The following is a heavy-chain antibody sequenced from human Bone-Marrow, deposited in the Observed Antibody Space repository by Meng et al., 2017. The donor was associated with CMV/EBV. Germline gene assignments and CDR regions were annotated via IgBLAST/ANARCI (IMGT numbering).Heavy chain of an antibody. CDR2: IDWDDDK. CDR1: GFSLSTSGMR. Sequence: SGPTLVKPTQTLTLTCTFSGFSLSTSGMRVSWIRQPPGKALEWLARIDWDDDKFYSTSLKTRLTISKDTSKNQVVLTMTNMDPVDTATYYCARDGIVGAPGIYGMDVWGQGTTVPVSS. V-gene: IGHV2-70D*14. CDR3: ARDGIVGAPGIYGMDV. J-gene: IGHJ6*02. D-gene: IGHD1-26*01.